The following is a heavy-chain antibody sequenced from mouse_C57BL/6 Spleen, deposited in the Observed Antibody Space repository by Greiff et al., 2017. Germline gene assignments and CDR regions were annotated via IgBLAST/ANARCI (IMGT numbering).Heavy chain of an antibody. CDR2: LDPSDSYT. CDR3: ARGSYDYGKDY. D-gene: IGHD2-4*01. V-gene: IGHV1-50*01. Sequence: QVQLKESGAELVKPGASVKLSCKASGYTFTSYWMQWVKQRPGQGLEWIGELDPSDSYTNYKQKFKGKATLTVDTSSSTAYMQLSSLTSEDSAVYYCARGSYDYGKDYWGQGTTLTVSS. CDR1: GYTFTSYW. J-gene: IGHJ2*01.